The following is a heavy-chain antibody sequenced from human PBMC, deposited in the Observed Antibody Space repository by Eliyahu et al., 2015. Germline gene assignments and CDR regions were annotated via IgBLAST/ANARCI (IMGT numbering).Heavy chain of an antibody. CDR1: GFTFTTXG. D-gene: IGHD3-22*01. J-gene: IGHJ5*02. CDR2: IWYDGSNK. CDR3: ARDMHSSLSRAGWLDP. Sequence: QVQLAESGGDVVQPGRSLXLSCAASGFTFTTXGMHGIRQXPGKGVEGVAVIWYDGSNKNYADSVKGRFTISRDNSKNTVYLEMNSLRVEDTAVYYCARDMHSSLSRAGWLDPWGQGTLVTVSS. V-gene: IGHV3-33*01.